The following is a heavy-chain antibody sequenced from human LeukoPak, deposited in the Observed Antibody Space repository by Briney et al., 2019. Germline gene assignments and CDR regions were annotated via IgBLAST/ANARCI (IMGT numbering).Heavy chain of an antibody. CDR1: GFSFSSYD. D-gene: IGHD3-16*01. J-gene: IGHJ3*02. Sequence: PGRSLRLSCAASGFSFSSYDIHWVRQAPGKGLEWVAVISYDGSNKYYADSVKGRFTISRDNSKNTVFLQMNSLRAEDTAVYYCAKDREYSYVYDAFDIWGQGTLVTVSS. V-gene: IGHV3-30*18. CDR2: ISYDGSNK. CDR3: AKDREYSYVYDAFDI.